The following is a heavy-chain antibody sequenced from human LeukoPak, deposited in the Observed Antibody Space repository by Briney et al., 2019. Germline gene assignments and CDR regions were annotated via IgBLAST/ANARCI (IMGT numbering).Heavy chain of an antibody. CDR3: ARQWGYTSGYTYYYYYMDV. J-gene: IGHJ6*03. D-gene: IGHD5-18*01. V-gene: IGHV4-39*01. CDR1: GGSLSSGSYC. CDR2: ICYSGTY. Sequence: SETLSLTCRLSGGSLSSGSYCWGWIRQPPGKGLVWIGTICYSGTYYYNPSLKSRVTISVDTSKNQCSLKMSSVTGGDTAVYSCARQWGYTSGYTYYYYYMDVWGKGTTVTVSS.